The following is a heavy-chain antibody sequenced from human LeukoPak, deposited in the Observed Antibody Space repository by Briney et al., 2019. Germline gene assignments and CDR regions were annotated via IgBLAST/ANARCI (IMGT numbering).Heavy chain of an antibody. J-gene: IGHJ4*02. CDR2: MSGSGGIT. CDR1: GFTFSDYE. D-gene: IGHD2-15*01. V-gene: IGHV3-23*01. Sequence: GGSLRLSCAASGFTFSDYEMNWVRQAPGKGLEWVSGMSGSGGITYYADSVKGRFTISRDNSKNTLHLQMNSLRAEDTAVYYCAIRIGSCSGGYCAYWGQGTLVTVSS. CDR3: AIRIGSCSGGYCAY.